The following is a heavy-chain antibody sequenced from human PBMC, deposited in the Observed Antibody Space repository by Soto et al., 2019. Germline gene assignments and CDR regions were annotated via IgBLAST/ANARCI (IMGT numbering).Heavy chain of an antibody. CDR3: ATSIYSNGWFAH. D-gene: IGHD6-19*01. CDR2: INPSGGST. J-gene: IGHJ5*02. V-gene: IGHV1-46*01. Sequence: QVQLVQSGAEVRKPGASVKVSCKASGYTFTNYYLHWVRQAPGQGLEWMGIINPSGGSTSYAQNFPGRVTMTRDSSTSTVFMELSSLRFEDTAVYYCATSIYSNGWFAHWGQGTLVTVSS. CDR1: GYTFTNYY.